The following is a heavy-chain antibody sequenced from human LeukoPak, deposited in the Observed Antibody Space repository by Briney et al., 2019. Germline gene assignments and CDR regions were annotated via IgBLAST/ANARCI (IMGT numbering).Heavy chain of an antibody. J-gene: IGHJ6*03. V-gene: IGHV1-18*01. CDR3: ARGKRGIAAAFLYYYYYMDV. CDR2: ISAYNGNT. Sequence: EASVKVSCKASGYTFTSYGISWVRQAPGQGLEWMGWISAYNGNTNYAQKLQGRVTMTTDTSTSTAYMELSSLRSEDTAVYYCARGKRGIAAAFLYYYYYMDVWGKGTTVTVSS. CDR1: GYTFTSYG. D-gene: IGHD6-13*01.